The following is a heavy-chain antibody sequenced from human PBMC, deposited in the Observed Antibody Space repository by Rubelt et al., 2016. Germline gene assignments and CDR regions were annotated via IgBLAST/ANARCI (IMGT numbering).Heavy chain of an antibody. V-gene: IGHV1-69*04. D-gene: IGHD2-15*01. Sequence: AVTWVRQAPGQGLEWMGRIIPIFGMANYAQKFQGRVTITADKSTSTAYMDLTGLRSEDTAVYYCAKGRLYSGVAYFDSWGQGALVTVSS. CDR3: AKGRLYSGVAYFDS. CDR2: IIPIFGMA. CDR1: A. J-gene: IGHJ4*02.